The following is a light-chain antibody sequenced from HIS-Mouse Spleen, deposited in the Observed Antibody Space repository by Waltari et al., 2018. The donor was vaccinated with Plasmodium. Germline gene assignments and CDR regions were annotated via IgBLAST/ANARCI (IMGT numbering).Light chain of an antibody. V-gene: IGLV2-11*01. J-gene: IGLJ2*01. Sequence: QSALTQPRSVSGSPGQSVTISCTGTSSDVGGYTYVSWYQQHPGKAPKLMIYDVSKRPSGVPDRFSGSKSGNPAPLTISGLQAEDEADYYCCSYAGSYTLVFGGGTKLTVL. CDR1: SSDVGGYTY. CDR3: CSYAGSYTLV. CDR2: DVS.